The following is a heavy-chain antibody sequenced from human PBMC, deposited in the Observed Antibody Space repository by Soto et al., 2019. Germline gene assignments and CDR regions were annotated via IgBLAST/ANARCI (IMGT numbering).Heavy chain of an antibody. CDR3: ARVWGGAFDF. V-gene: IGHV4-59*01. CDR1: GGSISSYY. D-gene: IGHD3-10*01. J-gene: IGHJ3*01. CDR2: IYYSGST. Sequence: PSETLSLTCTVSGGSISSYYWSWIRQPPGKGLEWIGYIYYSGSTNYNPSIKSRDTISVDTSKNQFSLKLSSVTAADTAVYYCARVWGGAFDFWGQGTMVTVSS.